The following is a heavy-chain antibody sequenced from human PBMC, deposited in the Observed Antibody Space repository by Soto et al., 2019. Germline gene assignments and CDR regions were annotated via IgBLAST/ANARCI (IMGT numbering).Heavy chain of an antibody. CDR2: IYYSGST. CDR3: ARHGGYLGTWIPF. Sequence: QLQLQESGPGLVKPSETLSLTCTVSGGSISSSSYYWGWIRQPPGKGLEWIGSIYYSGSTYYNPSLKSRVTIPVDTSKNQFSLKLSSVTAADTAVYYCARHGGYLGTWIPFWGQGTLVTVSS. D-gene: IGHD3-16*01. J-gene: IGHJ4*02. CDR1: GGSISSSSYY. V-gene: IGHV4-39*01.